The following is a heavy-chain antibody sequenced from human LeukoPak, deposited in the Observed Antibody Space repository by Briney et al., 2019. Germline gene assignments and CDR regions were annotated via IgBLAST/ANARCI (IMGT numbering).Heavy chain of an antibody. CDR3: ARGEYYYDSSGYYNSFRLEY. CDR2: INSGGST. CDR1: GFTVNSNY. V-gene: IGHV3-66*01. D-gene: IGHD3-22*01. Sequence: PGGSLRLSCAASGFTVNSNYMNWVRQAPGKGPEWVSAINSGGSTFYSDSVKGRFTISRDNSKNTVYLQMNRLRAEDTAVYYCARGEYYYDSSGYYNSFRLEYWGQGTLVTVSS. J-gene: IGHJ4*02.